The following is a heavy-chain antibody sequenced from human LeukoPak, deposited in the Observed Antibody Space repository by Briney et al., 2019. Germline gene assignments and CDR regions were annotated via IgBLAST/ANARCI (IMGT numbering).Heavy chain of an antibody. CDR2: IYYGGAT. CDR1: GGSISSAGHY. Sequence: SETLSLTCSVSGGSISSAGHYWSWIRQHPEKGLEWIGYIYYGGATYSNPSLRSRVTISEDTSQNQFSLNLTCVTAADTAVYFCARIPYYYDSHLLDVWGRGTTVIVSS. J-gene: IGHJ6*04. CDR3: ARIPYYYDSHLLDV. V-gene: IGHV4-31*03. D-gene: IGHD3-22*01.